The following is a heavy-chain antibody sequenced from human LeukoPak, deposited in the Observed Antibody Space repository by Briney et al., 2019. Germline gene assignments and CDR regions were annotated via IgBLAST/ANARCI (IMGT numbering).Heavy chain of an antibody. CDR2: IYRGGST. Sequence: GGSLRLSCAASGFTVSSNYMSWVRQAPGKGLEWVSVIYRGGSTYYADSVKGRFTISRDNSKNTLYLQMNSLRAEDTAVYYCAKDLVGAKDFDYWGQGTLVTVSS. V-gene: IGHV3-66*02. CDR1: GFTVSSNY. CDR3: AKDLVGAKDFDY. J-gene: IGHJ4*02. D-gene: IGHD1-26*01.